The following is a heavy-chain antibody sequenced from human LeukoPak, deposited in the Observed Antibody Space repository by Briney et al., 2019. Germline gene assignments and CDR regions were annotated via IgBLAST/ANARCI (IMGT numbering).Heavy chain of an antibody. V-gene: IGHV1-69*05. CDR3: LRQSGEEYYYYMDV. J-gene: IGHJ6*03. CDR2: IIPIFGTA. Sequence: SVKVSCKASGGTFSSYAISWVRQAPGQGLEWMGGIIPIFGTANYAQKFQGRVTFTTDESTSTAYMELSSLRSEDTAVYYCLRQSGEEYYYYMDVWGKGTTVTVSS. D-gene: IGHD3-16*01. CDR1: GGTFSSYA.